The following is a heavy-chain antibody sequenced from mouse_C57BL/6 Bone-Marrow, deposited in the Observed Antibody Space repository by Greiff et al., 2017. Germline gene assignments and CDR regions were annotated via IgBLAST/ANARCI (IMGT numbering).Heavy chain of an antibody. J-gene: IGHJ2*01. D-gene: IGHD1-1*01. V-gene: IGHV1-19*01. CDR3: ASGATVVATGEYCDY. CDR2: INPYNGGT. Sequence: EVQLQQSGPVLVKPGASVKMSCKASGYTFTDYYMNWVKQSHGKSLEWIGVINPYNGGTSYNQKFKGKATLTVDKSSSTAYMELNSLTSEDSAVYYCASGATVVATGEYCDYWGQGTTLTVSS. CDR1: GYTFTDYY.